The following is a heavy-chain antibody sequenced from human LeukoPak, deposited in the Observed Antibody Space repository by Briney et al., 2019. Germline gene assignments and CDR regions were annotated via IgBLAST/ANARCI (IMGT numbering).Heavy chain of an antibody. CDR3: ARDLGKIGGNSSPFDY. CDR2: IKQDGSEK. J-gene: IGHJ4*02. V-gene: IGHV3-7*01. Sequence: SGGSLRLSCAASGFTFSTYWMSWVGKAPGKGLEWVANIKQDGSEKYFVDSVKGRFTISRDNAKNSLYLQMDSLRAEDTAVYYCARDLGKIGGNSSPFDYWGQGTLVTVSS. CDR1: GFTFSTYW. D-gene: IGHD4-23*01.